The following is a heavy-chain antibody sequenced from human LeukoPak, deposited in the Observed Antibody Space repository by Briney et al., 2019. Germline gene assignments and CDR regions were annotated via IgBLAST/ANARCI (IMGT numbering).Heavy chain of an antibody. CDR1: GGSISSYY. V-gene: IGHV4-4*07. J-gene: IGHJ4*02. CDR3: ARGHNVLLWFGEFLEFDY. D-gene: IGHD3-10*01. Sequence: PSETLSLTCTVSGGSISSYYWSWIRQPAGKGLEWIGRIYTSGSTNYNPSLKSRVTMSVDTSKNQFSLKLCSVTAADTAVYYCARGHNVLLWFGEFLEFDYWGQGTLVTVSS. CDR2: IYTSGST.